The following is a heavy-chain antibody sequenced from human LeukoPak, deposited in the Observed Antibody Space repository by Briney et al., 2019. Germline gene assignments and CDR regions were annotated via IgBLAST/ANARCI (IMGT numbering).Heavy chain of an antibody. D-gene: IGHD2-15*01. CDR3: ASGCSGGSCYPLDYYYYYYMDV. CDR1: GGSISSGSYY. J-gene: IGHJ6*03. V-gene: IGHV4-61*02. Sequence: SQTLSLTCTVSGGSISSGSYYWSWIRQPAGKGLEWIGRIYTSGSTNYNPSLKSRVTISVDTSKNQFSLKLSSVTAADTAVYYCASGCSGGSCYPLDYYYYYYMDVWGKGTTVTVSS. CDR2: IYTSGST.